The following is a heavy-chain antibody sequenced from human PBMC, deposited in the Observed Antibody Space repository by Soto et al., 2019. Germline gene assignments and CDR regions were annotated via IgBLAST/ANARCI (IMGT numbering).Heavy chain of an antibody. CDR2: IYHSGCT. D-gene: IGHD3-22*01. J-gene: IGHJ4*02. CDR1: GYSISSGYY. CDR3: AGGRSSGCDY. V-gene: IGHV4-38-2*01. Sequence: LSLTCAVSGYSISSGYYCGWIRRPPRKGLEWIGSIYHSGCTYYNPSHKSRVTISVDTSKNQFSLKLSSVTAADTAVYYCAGGRSSGCDYRGQGTLVAVAS.